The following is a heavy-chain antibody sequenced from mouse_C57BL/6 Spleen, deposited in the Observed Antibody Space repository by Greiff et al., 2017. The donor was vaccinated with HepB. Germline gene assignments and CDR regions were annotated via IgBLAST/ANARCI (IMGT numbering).Heavy chain of an antibody. CDR3: WAPYYYGSSGAMDY. CDR2: INPNYGTT. D-gene: IGHD1-1*01. Sequence: VQLQQSGPELVKPGASVKISCKASGYSFTDYNMNWVKQSNGKSLEWIGVINPNYGTTSYNQKFKGKATLTVDQSSSTAYMQLNSLTSEDSAVYYCWAPYYYGSSGAMDYWGQGTSVTVSS. J-gene: IGHJ4*01. CDR1: GYSFTDYN. V-gene: IGHV1-39*01.